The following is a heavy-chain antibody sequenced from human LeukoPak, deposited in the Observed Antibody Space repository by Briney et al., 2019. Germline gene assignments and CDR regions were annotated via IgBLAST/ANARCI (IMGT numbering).Heavy chain of an antibody. Sequence: GGSLRLSCAASGFTFSSYGMHWVRQAPGKGLEWVAFIRYDGSNKYYADSVKGRFTISRDNAKNSLYLQMNSLRAEDTAVYYCARGYYDFWSGYLPSFDYWGQGTLVTVSS. V-gene: IGHV3-30*02. J-gene: IGHJ4*02. CDR3: ARGYYDFWSGYLPSFDY. CDR2: IRYDGSNK. D-gene: IGHD3-3*01. CDR1: GFTFSSYG.